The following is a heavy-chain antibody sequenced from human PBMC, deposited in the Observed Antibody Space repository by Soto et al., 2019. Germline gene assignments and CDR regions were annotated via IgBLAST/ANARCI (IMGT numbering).Heavy chain of an antibody. D-gene: IGHD5-12*01. CDR1: GFTFSSYA. J-gene: IGHJ4*02. Sequence: GGSLRLSCAASGFTFSSYAIHWVRQAPGKGLERVAVISFDGGDKYYADSVKGRFTISRDNSKNTLYLQMNSPRVDDTAVYYCARDPKRRDGYNFDSWGRGALVTVSS. CDR3: ARDPKRRDGYNFDS. V-gene: IGHV3-30-3*01. CDR2: ISFDGGDK.